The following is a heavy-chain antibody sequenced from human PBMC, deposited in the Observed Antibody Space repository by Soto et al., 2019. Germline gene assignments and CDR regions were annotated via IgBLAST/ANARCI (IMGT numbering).Heavy chain of an antibody. CDR3: ARGRIADY. D-gene: IGHD2-15*01. CDR1: GDSISSGGYY. V-gene: IGHV4-31*03. Sequence: QVQLQESGPGLVKPSQTLSLTCSVSGDSISSGGYYWSWIRQHPGKGLEWIGYIYYSGTTYYNPSLQSRVTISVDTSKNQFSLKVSSVTAADTAVHYCARGRIADYWGQGTLVTVSS. CDR2: IYYSGTT. J-gene: IGHJ4*02.